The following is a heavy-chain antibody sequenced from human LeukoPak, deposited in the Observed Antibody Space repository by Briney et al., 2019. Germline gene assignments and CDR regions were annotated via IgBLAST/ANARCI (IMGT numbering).Heavy chain of an antibody. Sequence: PSETLSLTCTVSGGSISSSSYYWGWIRQPPGKGLEWIGSIYYSGSTYYNPSLKSRVTISVDTSNNQFSLKLSSVTAADTAVYYCATLEGRPKDAFDIWGQGTMVTVSS. J-gene: IGHJ3*02. D-gene: IGHD6-6*01. CDR1: GGSISSSSYY. CDR3: ATLEGRPKDAFDI. CDR2: IYYSGST. V-gene: IGHV4-39*01.